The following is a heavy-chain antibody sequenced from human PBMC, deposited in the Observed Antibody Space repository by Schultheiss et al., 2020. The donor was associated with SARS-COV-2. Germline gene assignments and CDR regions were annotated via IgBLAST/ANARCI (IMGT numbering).Heavy chain of an antibody. CDR3: ARDIVVPAASYYMDV. Sequence: GESLKISCKASGYTFTSYYMHWVRQAPGQGLEWMGWINPNSGGTNYAQKFQGRVTMTTDTSTSTAYMELRSLRSDDTAVYYCARDIVVPAASYYMDVWGKGTTVTVSS. J-gene: IGHJ6*03. V-gene: IGHV1-2*02. CDR2: INPNSGGT. CDR1: GYTFTSYY. D-gene: IGHD2-2*01.